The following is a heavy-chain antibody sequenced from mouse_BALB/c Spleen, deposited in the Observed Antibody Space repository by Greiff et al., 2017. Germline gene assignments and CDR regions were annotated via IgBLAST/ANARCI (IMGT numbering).Heavy chain of an antibody. Sequence: EVKLVESGPGLVKPSQSLSLTCTVTGYSITSDYAWNWIRQFPGNKLEWMGYISYSGSTSYNPSLKSRISITRDTSKNQFFLQLNSVTTEDTATYYCARAYYYGSSHYFDYWGQGTTLTVSS. J-gene: IGHJ2*01. D-gene: IGHD1-1*01. CDR1: GYSITSDYA. CDR2: ISYSGST. CDR3: ARAYYYGSSHYFDY. V-gene: IGHV3-2*02.